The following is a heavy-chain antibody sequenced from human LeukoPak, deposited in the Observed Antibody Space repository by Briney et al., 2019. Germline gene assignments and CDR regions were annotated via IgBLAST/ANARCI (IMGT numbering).Heavy chain of an antibody. CDR1: GGSISSYY. D-gene: IGHD2-15*01. CDR2: IYYSGST. V-gene: IGHV4-59*01. J-gene: IGHJ4*02. CDR3: ARDSGYCSGGSCQTPFDY. Sequence: SETLSLTCTVSGGSISSYYWSWIRQPPGKGLKWIGYIYYSGSTNYNPSLKSRVTISVNTSKNQFSLKLSSVTAADTAVYYCARDSGYCSGGSCQTPFDYWGQGTLVTVSS.